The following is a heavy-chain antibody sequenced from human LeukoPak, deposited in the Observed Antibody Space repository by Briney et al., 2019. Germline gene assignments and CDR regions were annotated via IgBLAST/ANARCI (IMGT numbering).Heavy chain of an antibody. CDR1: GASITTYY. D-gene: IGHD2-21*01. CDR2: IDYSGST. V-gene: IGHV4-59*08. Sequence: PSETLSLTCTVSGASITTYYWSWIRQPPGKGLEWIGYIDYSGSTNYNPSLKSRVTISIDTSKNQFPLKLNSVTAADTAVYYCARLNGGGWGQGTLVTVSS. J-gene: IGHJ4*02. CDR3: ARLNGGG.